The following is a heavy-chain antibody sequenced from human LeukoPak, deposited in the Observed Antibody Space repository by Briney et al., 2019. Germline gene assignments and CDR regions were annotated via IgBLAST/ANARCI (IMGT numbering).Heavy chain of an antibody. CDR2: MSGSGGRT. V-gene: IGHV3-23*01. J-gene: IGHJ4*02. D-gene: IGHD3-22*01. CDR3: ARDEVYSPGYGDFDY. Sequence: PGRSLRLSCAASGFTFANYAMSWVRQAPGKGLEWVSAMSGSGGRTFYADSVKGRFTISRDNSKNTLFLQMNSLRAEDTAVYYCARDEVYSPGYGDFDYWGQGALVTVSS. CDR1: GFTFANYA.